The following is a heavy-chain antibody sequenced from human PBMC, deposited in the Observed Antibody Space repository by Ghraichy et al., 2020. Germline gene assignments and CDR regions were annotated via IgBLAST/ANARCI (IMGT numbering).Heavy chain of an antibody. D-gene: IGHD6-19*01. CDR3: ARVDGSGWYGDAFDI. CDR1: GFTFSSYW. V-gene: IGHV3-7*01. J-gene: IGHJ3*02. Sequence: GGSLRLSCAASGFTFSSYWMSWVRQAPGKGLEWVANIKQDGSEKYYVDSVKGRFTISRDNAKNSLYLQMNSLRAEDTAVYYCARVDGSGWYGDAFDIWGQGKMVTVSS. CDR2: IKQDGSEK.